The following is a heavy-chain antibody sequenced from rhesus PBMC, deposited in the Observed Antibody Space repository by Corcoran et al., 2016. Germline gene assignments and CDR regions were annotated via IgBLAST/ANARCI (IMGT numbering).Heavy chain of an antibody. V-gene: IGHV4-169*02. D-gene: IGHD1-26*01. Sequence: QLQLQESGPGLVTPSETLSVTCAVSGGSIRSSYWRWVRQAPGKGLEWIGYIYGSGSSTNYNPSLKSRVTLSVDTSKNQLSMKLSFGTAADTAVYYCASEPNYGLNVWGQGVLVTVSS. J-gene: IGHJ5-2*01. CDR3: ASEPNYGLNV. CDR2: IYGSGSST. CDR1: GGSIRSSY.